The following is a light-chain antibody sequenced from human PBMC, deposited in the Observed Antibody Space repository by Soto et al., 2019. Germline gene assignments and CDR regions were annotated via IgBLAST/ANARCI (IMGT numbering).Light chain of an antibody. CDR1: QSVSSNH. Sequence: EIVLTQSPGTLSLSPGERATLSCRASQSVSSNHLAWYQQKPGQAPRLFIHGASSRATGIPDRFSGSGSGTDFTLTVSRLEPEAFAVYYCQQYAISPITFGQGTRLEIK. CDR2: GAS. CDR3: QQYAISPIT. J-gene: IGKJ5*01. V-gene: IGKV3-20*01.